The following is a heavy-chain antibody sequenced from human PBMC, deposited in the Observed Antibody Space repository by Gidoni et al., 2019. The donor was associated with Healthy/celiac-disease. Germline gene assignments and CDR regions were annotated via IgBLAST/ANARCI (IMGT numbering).Heavy chain of an antibody. CDR1: GLTFSSYE. CDR3: ARDSTPTIVVVTATRYYYYGMDV. D-gene: IGHD2-21*02. J-gene: IGHJ6*02. V-gene: IGHV3-48*03. CDR2: CSSSGSTI. Sequence: EVQLVESGGGLVQPGGSLRLPCAASGLTFSSYEMNWVRQAPGKGLVLVSVCSSSGSTIYYADSVKCRFNISRDNAKNSLYLLMISLRAEDTAVYYCARDSTPTIVVVTATRYYYYGMDVWGQGTTVTVSS.